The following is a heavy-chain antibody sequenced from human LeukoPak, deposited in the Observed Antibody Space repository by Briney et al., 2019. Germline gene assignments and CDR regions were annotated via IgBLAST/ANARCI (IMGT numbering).Heavy chain of an antibody. D-gene: IGHD3-10*01. CDR1: GFTFSSYS. CDR3: ARDPHYGSGSYYERVDY. CDR2: ISSSSSYI. Sequence: GGSLRLSCAASGFTFSSYSMNWVRQAPGKGLEWVSSISSSSSYIYYADSVKGRFTISRDNAKNSLYLQMNSLRAEDTAVYYCARDPHYGSGSYYERVDYWGQGTLVTVSS. V-gene: IGHV3-21*01. J-gene: IGHJ4*02.